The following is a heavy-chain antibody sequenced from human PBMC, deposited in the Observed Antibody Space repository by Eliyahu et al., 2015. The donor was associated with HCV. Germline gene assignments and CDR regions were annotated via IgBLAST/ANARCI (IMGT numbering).Heavy chain of an antibody. V-gene: IGHV4-39*01. CDR2: ISYSGNT. CDR1: GVXLSSSGYY. Sequence: QLQLQESGPGLLKPSETLSLTCXVSGVXLSSSGYYWGWIRPPPGKGLEWIGSISYSGNTYFNPSLKSRVTLSVDTSKNQFSLKLSSVTAADTAVYYCARHEGPHISMIFIALNAFDIWGQGTMVTVSS. D-gene: IGHD3-22*01. J-gene: IGHJ3*02. CDR3: ARHEGPHISMIFIALNAFDI.